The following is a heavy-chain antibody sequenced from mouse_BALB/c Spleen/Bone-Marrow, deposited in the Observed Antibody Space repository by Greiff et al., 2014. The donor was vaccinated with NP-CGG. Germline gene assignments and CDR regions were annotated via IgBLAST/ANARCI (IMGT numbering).Heavy chain of an antibody. CDR1: GFTSTDYY. Sequence: VQLKESGGGLVQPGGSLRLSCATSGFTSTDYYMNWVRQPPGKALEWLGFIRNRANGYTTEFSASVKGRFTISRDNSQSILYLQINTLRAEDSATYYCARYDGYSDNAMDYWGQGTSVTVSS. J-gene: IGHJ4*01. V-gene: IGHV7-3*02. CDR2: IRNRANGYTT. CDR3: ARYDGYSDNAMDY. D-gene: IGHD2-3*01.